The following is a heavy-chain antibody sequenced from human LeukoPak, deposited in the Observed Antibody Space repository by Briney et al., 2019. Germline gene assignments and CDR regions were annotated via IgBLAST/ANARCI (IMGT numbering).Heavy chain of an antibody. CDR1: GFTFSSYS. CDR2: ISSSSSTI. D-gene: IGHD1-26*01. J-gene: IGHJ4*02. CDR3: ASWEDSSGDDY. V-gene: IGHV3-48*01. Sequence: GGSLRLSCAASGFTFSSYSMNWVRQAPGKGLEWVSYISSSSSTIYYADSVKGRFTISRDNAKNSLYLQMNSLRAEDTAVYYCASWEDSSGDDYWGQGTLVTVSS.